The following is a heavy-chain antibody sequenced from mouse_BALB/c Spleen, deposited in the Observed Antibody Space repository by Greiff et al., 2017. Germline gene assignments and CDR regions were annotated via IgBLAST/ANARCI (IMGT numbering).Heavy chain of an antibody. CDR1: GFNIKDTY. CDR2: IDPANGNT. Sequence: VQLQQSGAELVKPGASVKLSCTASGFNIKDTYMHWVKQRPEQGLEWIGRIDPANGNTKYDPKFQGKATITADTSSNTAYLQLSSLTSEDTAVYYCARLYGNYNYAMDYWGQGTLVTVSS. V-gene: IGHV14-3*02. D-gene: IGHD2-1*01. CDR3: ARLYGNYNYAMDY. J-gene: IGHJ4*01.